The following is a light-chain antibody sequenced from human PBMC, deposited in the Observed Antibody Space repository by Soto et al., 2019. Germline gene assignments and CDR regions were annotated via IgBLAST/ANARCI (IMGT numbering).Light chain of an antibody. CDR2: AAS. V-gene: IGKV1-39*01. CDR1: QDISNY. CDR3: QQSYSTPRT. J-gene: IGKJ1*01. Sequence: DIQMTQSPSSLSASVGDRVTITCQASQDISNYLNWYQQKPGKAPKLLMYAASSLQSGVPSRFSGSGSGTDFTLTISSLQPEDFATYYCQQSYSTPRTFGQGTKVEIK.